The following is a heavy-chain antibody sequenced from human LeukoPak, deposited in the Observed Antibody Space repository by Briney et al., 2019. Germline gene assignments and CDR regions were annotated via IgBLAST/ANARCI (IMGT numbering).Heavy chain of an antibody. D-gene: IGHD6-19*01. CDR1: GFTFSSYS. J-gene: IGHJ4*02. Sequence: GGSLRLSCAASGFTFSSYSMNWVRQAPGKGLEWVSYISSSSSTIYYADSVKGRFTISRDNSKNTLYLQMNSLRAEDTAVYYCARDRGAYSSGWTFDYWGQGTLVTVSS. CDR3: ARDRGAYSSGWTFDY. CDR2: ISSSSSTI. V-gene: IGHV3-48*01.